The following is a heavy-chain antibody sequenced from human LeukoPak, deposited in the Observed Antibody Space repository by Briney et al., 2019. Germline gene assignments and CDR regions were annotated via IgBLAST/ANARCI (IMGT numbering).Heavy chain of an antibody. D-gene: IGHD5-18*01. CDR1: GFTFSSYA. Sequence: GGSLRLSCAASGFTFSSYAMSWVRQAPGKGLEWVSAISGTGGTTYYADSVKGRFTVSRDNSKNTLYLQMNSLRAEDTAVYYCARLSYGYDYWGQGTLVTVSS. V-gene: IGHV3-23*01. CDR2: ISGTGGTT. J-gene: IGHJ4*02. CDR3: ARLSYGYDY.